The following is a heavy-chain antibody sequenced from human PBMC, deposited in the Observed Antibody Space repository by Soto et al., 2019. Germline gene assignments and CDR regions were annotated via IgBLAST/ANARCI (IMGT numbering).Heavy chain of an antibody. D-gene: IGHD6-19*01. CDR1: GYTLTELS. CDR3: ATAAGTTAVAGTVYFRY. CDR2: FDPEDGET. J-gene: IGHJ4*02. Sequence: ASVKVSCKVSGYTLTELSMHWVRQAPGKGLEWMGGFDPEDGETIYAQKFQGRVTMTEDTSTDTAYMELSSLRSGDTAVYYCATAAGTTAVAGTVYFRYWGQGTLLTVYS. V-gene: IGHV1-24*01.